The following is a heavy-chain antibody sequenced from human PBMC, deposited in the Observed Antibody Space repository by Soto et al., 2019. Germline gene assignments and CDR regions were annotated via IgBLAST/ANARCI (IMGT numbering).Heavy chain of an antibody. CDR1: GFTFSSYG. Sequence: QVQLVESGGGVVQPGRSLRLSCAASGFTFSSYGMHWVRQAPGKGLEWVAVISYDGSNKYYADSVKGRFTISRYNSKNTLYRQMNRLRAEDTAVYYCAKDREPLRFLEDWFDPCGQGTLVTVSS. J-gene: IGHJ5*02. CDR3: AKDREPLRFLEDWFDP. CDR2: ISYDGSNK. V-gene: IGHV3-30*18. D-gene: IGHD3-3*01.